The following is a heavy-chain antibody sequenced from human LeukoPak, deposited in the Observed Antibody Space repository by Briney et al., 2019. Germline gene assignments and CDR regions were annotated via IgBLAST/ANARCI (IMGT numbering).Heavy chain of an antibody. J-gene: IGHJ4*02. CDR2: ISSSSSYI. Sequence: GGSLRLSCAASGFTFSSYSMNWVRQAPGKGLEWVSSISSSSSYIYYADSVKGRFTISRDNAKNSLYLQMNSLRAVDTAVYYCASQIVATTLDYWGQGTLVTVSS. D-gene: IGHD5-12*01. V-gene: IGHV3-21*01. CDR1: GFTFSSYS. CDR3: ASQIVATTLDY.